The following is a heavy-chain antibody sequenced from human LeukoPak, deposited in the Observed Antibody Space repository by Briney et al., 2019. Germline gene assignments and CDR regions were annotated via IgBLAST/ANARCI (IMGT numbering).Heavy chain of an antibody. CDR3: ARVDSRQYYYYYYYMDV. D-gene: IGHD6-13*01. CDR1: GYTFTGYY. CDR2: INPNSGGT. Sequence: ASVKVSCKASGYTFTGYYMHWVRQAPGQGLEWMGWINPNSGGTNYAQKFQGRVTMTRDTSISTAYMELSRLRSDGTAVYYCARVDSRQYYYYYYYMDVWGKGTTVTVSS. J-gene: IGHJ6*03. V-gene: IGHV1-2*02.